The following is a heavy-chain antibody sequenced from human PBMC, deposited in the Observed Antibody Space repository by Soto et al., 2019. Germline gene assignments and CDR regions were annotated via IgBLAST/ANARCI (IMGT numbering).Heavy chain of an antibody. D-gene: IGHD6-19*01. CDR1: GGTFSSYT. V-gene: IGHV1-69*08. CDR2: IIPILGIA. J-gene: IGHJ5*02. Sequence: QVQLVQSGAEVKKPGSSVKVSCKASGGTFSSYTISWVRQAPGQGLEWMGRIIPILGIANYAQKFQGRVTITADKSTSTAYMELSSLRSEDTAVYYCARDLGIAVAANWFDPWGQGTLVTVSS. CDR3: ARDLGIAVAANWFDP.